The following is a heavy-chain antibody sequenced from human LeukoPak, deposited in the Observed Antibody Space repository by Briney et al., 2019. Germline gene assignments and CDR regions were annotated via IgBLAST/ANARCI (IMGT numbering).Heavy chain of an antibody. CDR2: INPNSGGT. V-gene: IGHV1-2*02. J-gene: IGHJ5*02. Sequence: ASVKVSCKASGYTFTGYYMHWVRQAPGQGLEWMGWINPNSGGTNYAQKFQGRVTMTRDTSISTAYMELSSLRAEDTAVYYCAKDGRITMVRGARGNWFDPWGQGTLVTVSS. CDR3: AKDGRITMVRGARGNWFDP. CDR1: GYTFTGYY. D-gene: IGHD3-10*01.